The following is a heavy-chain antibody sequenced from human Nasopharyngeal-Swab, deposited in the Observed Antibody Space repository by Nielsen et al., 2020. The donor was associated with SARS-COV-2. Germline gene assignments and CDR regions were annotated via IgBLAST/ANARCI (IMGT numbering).Heavy chain of an antibody. J-gene: IGHJ4*02. Sequence: GESLKISCAASGFTFNIYTMNWVRQAPGKGLEWVSAISSSGDYIYYAASVKGRFTISRDNAKNSVYLQMNSLRGEDTAIYYCARDTPAMFAFWGQGTLVTVSS. CDR2: ISSSGDYI. CDR1: GFTFNIYT. V-gene: IGHV3-21*01. CDR3: ARDTPAMFAF.